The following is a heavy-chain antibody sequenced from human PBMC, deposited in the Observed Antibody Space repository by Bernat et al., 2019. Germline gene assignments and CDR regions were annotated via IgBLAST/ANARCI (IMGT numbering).Heavy chain of an antibody. CDR3: AVRAYCANGVCYAYFDS. D-gene: IGHD2-8*01. J-gene: IGHJ4*02. V-gene: IGHV1-18*01. CDR2: ISAYNGNT. CDR1: GYTFTSYG. Sequence: QVQLVQSGAEVKKPGASVKVSCKASGYTFTSYGISWMRQAPGQGLEWMGWISAYNGNTHYAQNLQGRVTMTTDTSTSTAYMELRSLRSDDTAVYYCAVRAYCANGVCYAYFDSWGQGTLVTVSS.